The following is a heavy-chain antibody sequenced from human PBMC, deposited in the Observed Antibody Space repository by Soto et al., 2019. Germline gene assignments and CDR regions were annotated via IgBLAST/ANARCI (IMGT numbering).Heavy chain of an antibody. J-gene: IGHJ4*02. CDR2: IYPSVSS. Sequence: SEPLSLTCSVAGFAISRGYYWSWVRQPPGKGLEWIGSIYPSVSSYHNPSLETRVRLSIDTSKNQFTLNLTSVTAADTALYYCAREKVGTTFFDNWGQGIQVTVSS. V-gene: IGHV4-38-2*02. D-gene: IGHD1-1*01. CDR3: AREKVGTTFFDN. CDR1: GFAISRGYY.